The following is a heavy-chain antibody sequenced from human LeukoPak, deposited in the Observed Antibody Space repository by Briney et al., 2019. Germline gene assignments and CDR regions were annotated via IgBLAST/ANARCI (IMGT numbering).Heavy chain of an antibody. D-gene: IGHD3-9*01. CDR3: ARSRDILTGYYYY. Sequence: ASVKVSCKASGYTFTSYDINWVRQATGQGLEWMGWMNPNSGNTGYAQKFQGRVTMTRNTSMSTAYMELSSLRSEDTAEYYCARSRDILTGYYYYWGQGTLVTVSS. V-gene: IGHV1-8*01. J-gene: IGHJ4*02. CDR1: GYTFTSYD. CDR2: MNPNSGNT.